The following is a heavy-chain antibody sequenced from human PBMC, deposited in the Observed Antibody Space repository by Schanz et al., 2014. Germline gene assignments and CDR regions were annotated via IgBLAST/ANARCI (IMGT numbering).Heavy chain of an antibody. CDR2: ITYDGSNT. J-gene: IGHJ6*02. D-gene: IGHD1-26*01. V-gene: IGHV3-30*02. CDR3: VKDLQRELLRDDHYYGMDV. Sequence: VQLVESGGGLVQPGGSLRLSCTISGFSFSRYGMHWVRQAPGKGLEWVAIITYDGSNTYHADSVKGRFTISRDNSKNTMYLQMNSLRAEDTAVYYCVKDLQRELLRDDHYYGMDVWGQGTTVTVSS. CDR1: GFSFSRYG.